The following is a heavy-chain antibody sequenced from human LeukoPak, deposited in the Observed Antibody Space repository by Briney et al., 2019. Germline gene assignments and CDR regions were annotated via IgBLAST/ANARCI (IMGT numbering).Heavy chain of an antibody. Sequence: PSETLSLTCTVSGVSISSYCWSWIRQPPGKGLEWIGYIYYSGSTNYNPSLKSRVTISVDTSKNQFSLKLSSVTAADTAVYYCARGFYDSSGYYSGYYFDYWGQGTLVTVSS. CDR2: IYYSGST. CDR1: GVSISSYC. CDR3: ARGFYDSSGYYSGYYFDY. J-gene: IGHJ4*02. D-gene: IGHD3-22*01. V-gene: IGHV4-59*01.